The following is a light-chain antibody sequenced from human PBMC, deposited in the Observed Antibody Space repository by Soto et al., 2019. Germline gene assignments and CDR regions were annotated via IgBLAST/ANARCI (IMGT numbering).Light chain of an antibody. CDR3: QQYGTSPPSYT. Sequence: EIVLTQSPGTLSLSPGERATLSCRASQSVDSSYTAWYQQKPGQAPRLLIYGASNRATGIPDRSSGTASGTAFTLTISRLEPEDFAVYYCQQYGTSPPSYTFGQGTKLEI. J-gene: IGKJ2*01. CDR1: QSVDSSY. V-gene: IGKV3-20*01. CDR2: GAS.